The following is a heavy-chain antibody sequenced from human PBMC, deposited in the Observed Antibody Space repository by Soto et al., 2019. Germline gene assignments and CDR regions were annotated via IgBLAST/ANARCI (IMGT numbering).Heavy chain of an antibody. Sequence: QVQLVQSGAEVKKPGSSVKVSCKASGGTFNNYAISWVRQAPGQGLEWMGGIIPIIGTADYAHKFQGRLAISADESTGTTFIELSSLRSEDTALYYCARGGVDVVATSAFDYGGQGTLVTVSS. J-gene: IGHJ4*02. CDR3: ARGGVDVVATSAFDY. D-gene: IGHD5-12*01. V-gene: IGHV1-69*01. CDR1: GGTFNNYA. CDR2: IIPIIGTA.